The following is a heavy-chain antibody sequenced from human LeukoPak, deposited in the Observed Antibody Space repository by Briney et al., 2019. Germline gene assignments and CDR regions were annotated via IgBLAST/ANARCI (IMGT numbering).Heavy chain of an antibody. V-gene: IGHV3-21*01. Sequence: GGSLRLSCAASGFTFSSYSMNWVRQAPGKGLEWVSSISSSSSYIYYADSVKGRFTISRDNAKNSLYLQMNSLRAEDTAVYYCASATPPRHSYGLYYFDYWGQGTLVTVSS. D-gene: IGHD5-18*01. CDR2: ISSSSSYI. CDR1: GFTFSSYS. J-gene: IGHJ4*02. CDR3: ASATPPRHSYGLYYFDY.